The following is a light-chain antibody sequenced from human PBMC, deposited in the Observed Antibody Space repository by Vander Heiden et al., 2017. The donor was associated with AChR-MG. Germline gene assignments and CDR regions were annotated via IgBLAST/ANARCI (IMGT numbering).Light chain of an antibody. CDR2: GNS. V-gene: IGLV1-40*01. CDR3: QSYDSSLSGSWV. Sequence: QSVLTQPPSVYGAPGQRVTIFCHGSSSNIGAGDDVHWCQQLPETAPKLLIYGNSNRPSGVPDRFSGSKSGTSASLAITGLQAEDEADYYCQSYDSSLSGSWVFGGGTKLTVL. CDR1: SSNIGAGDD. J-gene: IGLJ3*02.